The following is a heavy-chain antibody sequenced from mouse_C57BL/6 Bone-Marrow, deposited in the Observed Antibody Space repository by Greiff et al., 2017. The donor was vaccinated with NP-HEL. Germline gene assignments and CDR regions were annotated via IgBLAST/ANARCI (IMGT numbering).Heavy chain of an antibody. CDR2: ISGGGGNT. V-gene: IGHV5-9*01. J-gene: IGHJ1*03. D-gene: IGHD1-1*01. CDR1: GFTFSSYT. Sequence: EVHLVESGGGLVKPGGSLKLSCAASGFTFSSYTMSWVRQTPEKRLEWVATISGGGGNTYYPDSVKGRFTISRDIAKNTLYLQMSSLRSEDTALYYCARNGSSPRYWYFDVWGTGTTVTVSS. CDR3: ARNGSSPRYWYFDV.